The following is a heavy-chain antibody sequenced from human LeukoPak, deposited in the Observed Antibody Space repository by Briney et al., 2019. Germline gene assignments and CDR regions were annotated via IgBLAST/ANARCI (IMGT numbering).Heavy chain of an antibody. Sequence: SETLSLTCTVSGSSISSSTYYWGWIRQPPGKGLEWIGSIYYSGYTYYNPSLKSRVTISVDKSKNQFSLKLSSVTAADTAVYYCARESVLAAGTDAFDIWGQGTMVTVSS. CDR3: ARESVLAAGTDAFDI. V-gene: IGHV4-39*07. CDR2: IYYSGYT. J-gene: IGHJ3*02. CDR1: GSSISSSTYY. D-gene: IGHD6-13*01.